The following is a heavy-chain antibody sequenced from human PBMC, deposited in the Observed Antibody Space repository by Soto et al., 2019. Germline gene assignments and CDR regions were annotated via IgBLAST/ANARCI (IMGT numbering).Heavy chain of an antibody. J-gene: IGHJ6*02. D-gene: IGHD6-13*01. CDR2: IWYDGSNK. CDR1: GFTFSSYG. Sequence: GGSLILSCAASGFTFSSYGMHWVRQAPGKGLEWVAVIWYDGSNKYYADSVKGRFTISRDNSKNTLYLQMNSLRAEDTAVYYCARDRIGNIAAAVGGMDVWGQGTTVTVSS. CDR3: ARDRIGNIAAAVGGMDV. V-gene: IGHV3-33*01.